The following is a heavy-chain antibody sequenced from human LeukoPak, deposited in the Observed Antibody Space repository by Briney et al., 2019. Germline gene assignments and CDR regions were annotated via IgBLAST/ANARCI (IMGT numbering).Heavy chain of an antibody. CDR2: MYYSGST. J-gene: IGHJ5*02. CDR1: GGSFSGYY. Sequence: PSETLSLTCAVYGGSFSGYYWSWIRQPPGKGLEWIGYMYYSGSTNYNPSLKSRVTIAVDTSKKQFSLKLNSVTAADTAVYYCAGRYYYNSGIIDPWGQGTLVIVSS. V-gene: IGHV4-59*08. CDR3: AGRYYYNSGIIDP. D-gene: IGHD3-10*01.